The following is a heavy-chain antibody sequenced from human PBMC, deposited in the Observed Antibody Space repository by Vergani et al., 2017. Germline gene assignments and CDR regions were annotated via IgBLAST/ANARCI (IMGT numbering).Heavy chain of an antibody. V-gene: IGHV3-15*01. CDR1: GFTFSNAW. Sequence: EVQLVESGGGLVKPGGSLRLSCAASGFTFSNAWMSWVRQAPGKGLEWVGRSKSKTDGGTTDYAAPVKGRFTISRDDSKNTLYLQMNSLKTEDTAVYYCTRYYDFWSGYRFNYIDVWGK. J-gene: IGHJ6*03. CDR3: TRYYDFWSGYRFNYIDV. CDR2: SKSKTDGGTT. D-gene: IGHD3-3*01.